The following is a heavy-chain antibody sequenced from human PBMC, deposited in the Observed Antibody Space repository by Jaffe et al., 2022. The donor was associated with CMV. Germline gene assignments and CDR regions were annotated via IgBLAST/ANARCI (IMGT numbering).Heavy chain of an antibody. Sequence: EVQLVESGGGLVQPGGSLRLSCAASGFTFSSYWMSWVRQAPGKGLEWVANIKQDGSEKYYVDSVKGRFTISRDNAKNSLYLQMNSLRAEDTAVYYCARAGSMVQVPDYMDVWGKGTTVTVSS. V-gene: IGHV3-7*03. CDR1: GFTFSSYW. J-gene: IGHJ6*03. CDR3: ARAGSMVQVPDYMDV. CDR2: IKQDGSEK. D-gene: IGHD3-10*01.